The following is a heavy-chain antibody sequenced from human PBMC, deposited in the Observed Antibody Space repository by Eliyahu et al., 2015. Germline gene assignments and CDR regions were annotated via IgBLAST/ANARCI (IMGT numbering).Heavy chain of an antibody. J-gene: IGHJ6*02. CDR3: ARPSGYYYGSGSSDPDYYYYGMDV. CDR1: GYTFTSYG. CDR2: ISAYNGNT. Sequence: SGAEVKKPGASVKVSCKASGYTFTSYGXSWVRQAPGQGLEWMGWISAYNGNTNYAQKLQGRVTMTTDTSTSTAYMELRSLRSDDTAVYYCARPSGYYYGSGSSDPDYYYYGMDVWGQGTTVTVSS. V-gene: IGHV1-18*01. D-gene: IGHD3-10*01.